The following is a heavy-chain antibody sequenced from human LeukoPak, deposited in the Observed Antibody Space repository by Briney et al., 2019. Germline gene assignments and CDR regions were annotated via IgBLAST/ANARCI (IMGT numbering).Heavy chain of an antibody. Sequence: NPSETLSLTCTVSGGSISSYYWSWIRQPPGKGLEWIGYIYYSGSTNYNPSLKSRVTISVDTSKNQFSLKLSSVTAADTAVYYCARGPLPLDALDIWGQGTMVTVSS. J-gene: IGHJ3*02. V-gene: IGHV4-59*01. CDR1: GGSISSYY. CDR3: ARGPLPLDALDI. CDR2: IYYSGST.